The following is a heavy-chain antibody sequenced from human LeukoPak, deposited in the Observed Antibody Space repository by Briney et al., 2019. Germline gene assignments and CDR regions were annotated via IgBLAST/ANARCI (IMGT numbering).Heavy chain of an antibody. J-gene: IGHJ6*02. D-gene: IGHD3-10*01. CDR3: AKFTPKGSYYYYGMDV. Sequence: PGGSLGPSCEPPGLPFRSKPMSWAPQPPGRGLEWVSPISGSGGSTYYADSVKGRFTISRDNSKNTLYLQMNSLRAEDTAVYYCAKFTPKGSYYYYGMDVWGQGTTVTVSS. V-gene: IGHV3-23*01. CDR1: GLPFRSKP. CDR2: ISGSGGST.